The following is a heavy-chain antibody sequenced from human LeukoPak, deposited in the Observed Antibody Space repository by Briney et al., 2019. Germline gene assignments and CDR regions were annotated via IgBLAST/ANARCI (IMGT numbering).Heavy chain of an antibody. CDR3: ARQGRDWNDVSDY. CDR1: GYTFTGYY. V-gene: IGHV1-2*06. Sequence: GASVKVSCKASGYTFTGYYMHWVRQAPGQGLEWMGRISPNSGGTNYAQKFQGRVTMTRDTSISTAYMELSRLRSDDTAVYYCARQGRDWNDVSDYWGQGTLVTVSS. CDR2: ISPNSGGT. D-gene: IGHD1-1*01. J-gene: IGHJ4*02.